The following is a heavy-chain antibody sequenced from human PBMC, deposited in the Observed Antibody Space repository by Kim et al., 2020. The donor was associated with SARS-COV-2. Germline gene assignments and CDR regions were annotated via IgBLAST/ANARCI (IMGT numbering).Heavy chain of an antibody. CDR1: GGSISSYY. D-gene: IGHD3-3*01. J-gene: IGHJ6*03. CDR2: IYYSGST. V-gene: IGHV4-59*08. CDR3: ARHVGYDFWSGYYPNYYYYSYMDV. Sequence: SETLSLTCTVSGGSISSYYWSWIRQPPGKGLEWIGYIYYSGSTNYNPSLKSRVTISVDTSKNQFSLKLSSVTAADTAVYYCARHVGYDFWSGYYPNYYYYSYMDVWGKGTTVTVSS.